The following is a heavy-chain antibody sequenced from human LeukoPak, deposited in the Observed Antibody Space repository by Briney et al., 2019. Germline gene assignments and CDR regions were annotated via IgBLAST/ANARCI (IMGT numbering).Heavy chain of an antibody. D-gene: IGHD3-22*01. J-gene: IGHJ4*02. V-gene: IGHV3-7*01. CDR3: ARDLYRIVVVPHYFDY. Sequence: GGSLRLSCRGSGFTFSDYWMSWVRQAPRKGLEWVANIKYDGSEKYYVDSVKGRFTISRDNAKNSLYLQMNSLRAEDTAVYYCARDLYRIVVVPHYFDYWGQGTLVTVSS. CDR1: GFTFSDYW. CDR2: IKYDGSEK.